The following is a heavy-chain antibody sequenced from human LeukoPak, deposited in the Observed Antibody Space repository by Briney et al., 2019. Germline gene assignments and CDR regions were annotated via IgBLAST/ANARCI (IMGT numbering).Heavy chain of an antibody. Sequence: SETLSLTCTVSGGSISSYYWSWIRQPPGKGLEWIGYIYYSGSTNYNPSLKSRVTISVDTSKNQFSLKLSSVTAADTAAYYCARGRDGYNFDQYYFDYWGQGTLVTVSS. D-gene: IGHD5-24*01. CDR1: GGSISSYY. V-gene: IGHV4-59*01. CDR2: IYYSGST. J-gene: IGHJ4*02. CDR3: ARGRDGYNFDQYYFDY.